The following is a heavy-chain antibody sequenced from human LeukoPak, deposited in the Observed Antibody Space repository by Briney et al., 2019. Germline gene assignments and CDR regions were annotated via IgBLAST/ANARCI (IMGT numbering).Heavy chain of an antibody. CDR2: ISSSGSTI. V-gene: IGHV3-48*03. CDR3: ARDRWVGWLQPGYFDY. Sequence: GGSLRLSCAASGFTFSSYEMSWVRQAPGKGLEWISYISSSGSTIYYEDSVKGRFTISRDNAKNSLYLQMNGLRAEDTAVYYCARDRWVGWLQPGYFDYWGQGTLVTVSS. D-gene: IGHD5-24*01. J-gene: IGHJ4*02. CDR1: GFTFSSYE.